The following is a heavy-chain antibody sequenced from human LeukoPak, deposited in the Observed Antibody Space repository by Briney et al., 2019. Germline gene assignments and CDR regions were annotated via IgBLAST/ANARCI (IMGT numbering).Heavy chain of an antibody. J-gene: IGHJ3*02. D-gene: IGHD6-13*01. CDR3: TKDHGSSRSWADAFHI. Sequence: GGSLRLSCAASGFPFSNYAMNWVRQAPGKGLGWVSGVVNGGESTFYADSVKGRFTVSRDNSKNTLYLQMNSLRAEDTAVYYCTKDHGSSRSWADAFHIWGQGTMVTVSS. V-gene: IGHV3-23*01. CDR1: GFPFSNYA. CDR2: VVNGGEST.